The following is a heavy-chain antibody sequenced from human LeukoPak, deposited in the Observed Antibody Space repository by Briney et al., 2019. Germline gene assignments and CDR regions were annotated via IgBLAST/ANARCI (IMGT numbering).Heavy chain of an antibody. V-gene: IGHV3-23*01. CDR2: IGASGTET. Sequence: GGSLRLSCTASGFTFSTYAMTWVRQAPGKGLDWVSAIGASGTETYYADSAKGRFTVSSDNSKNTLYLQMSSLRADDAAVYFCAKRPRDSSGYYLGAFDGWGQGTTVTVSS. D-gene: IGHD3-22*01. CDR1: GFTFSTYA. CDR3: AKRPRDSSGYYLGAFDG. J-gene: IGHJ3*01.